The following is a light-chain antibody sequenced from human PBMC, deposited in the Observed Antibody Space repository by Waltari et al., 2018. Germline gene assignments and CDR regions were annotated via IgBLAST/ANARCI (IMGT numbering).Light chain of an antibody. CDR1: NSNIGRIH. J-gene: IGLJ3*02. Sequence: QSVVTQPPSVSGTPGQRVTISCSGSNSNIGRIHAYWYQQFPGTAPKLLLYKNSQRPSGVPDRFSGSKSGTSASLAISGLRSEDEADYYCIVWDDSLSGPVFGGGTKLTVL. CDR2: KNS. CDR3: IVWDDSLSGPV. V-gene: IGLV1-47*01.